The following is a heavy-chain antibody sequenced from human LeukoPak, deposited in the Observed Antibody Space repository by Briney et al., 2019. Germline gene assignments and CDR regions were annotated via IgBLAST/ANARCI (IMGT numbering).Heavy chain of an antibody. J-gene: IGHJ4*02. V-gene: IGHV3-74*01. D-gene: IGHD5-12*01. CDR3: AEDLDIVATITGN. Sequence: GGSLRLSRAASGVTFTSYWMHWVRQAPGEGLGWVSRIKSEGGANYADSAKSRFTISRDNAKNTLSLQTNSLRAEDTGVYYCAEDLDIVATITGNWGQGTLVTVS. CDR2: IKSEGGA. CDR1: GVTFTSYW.